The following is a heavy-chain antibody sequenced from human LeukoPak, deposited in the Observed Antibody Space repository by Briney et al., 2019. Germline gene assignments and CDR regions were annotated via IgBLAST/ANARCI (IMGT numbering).Heavy chain of an antibody. J-gene: IGHJ4*02. CDR3: AKVGNYDFWSGYFN. V-gene: IGHV3-30*18. CDR1: GFTFSSYG. Sequence: GGSLRLSCAASGFTFSSYGMHWVRQAPGKGLEWVAVISYDGSNKYYADSVKGRFTISRDNSKNTLYLQMNGLRAEDTAVYYCAKVGNYDFWSGYFNWGQGTTVTVSS. CDR2: ISYDGSNK. D-gene: IGHD3-3*01.